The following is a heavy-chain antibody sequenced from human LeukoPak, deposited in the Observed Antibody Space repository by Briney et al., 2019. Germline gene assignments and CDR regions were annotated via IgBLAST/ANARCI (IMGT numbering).Heavy chain of an antibody. J-gene: IGHJ4*02. CDR1: GFTFSSYN. V-gene: IGHV3-64*01. CDR3: ARSSGYSNGPPRDY. D-gene: IGHD5-18*01. Sequence: GGSLRLSCAASGFTFSSYNMHWVRQAPGKGLEYVSAITDNGRNTYYSHSVKGRFTISRDNSKNTLYLQMGSLRPEDTGVYYCARSSGYSNGPPRDYLGQGTLVTVSS. CDR2: ITDNGRNT.